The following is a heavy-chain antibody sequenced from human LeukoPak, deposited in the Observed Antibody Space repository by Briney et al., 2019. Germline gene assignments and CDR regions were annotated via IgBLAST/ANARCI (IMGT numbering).Heavy chain of an antibody. D-gene: IGHD6-19*01. CDR1: GFTFRTYT. CDR2: VLNDGSDK. CDR3: VRDGMAGTPNAFDM. J-gene: IGHJ3*02. V-gene: IGHV3-30*04. Sequence: PGGSLRLSCEASGFTFRTYTMDWVRQAPGKGLEWVALVLNDGSDKNYADSVKGRFTISRDKSRNTVLLQMNSLRPEDTAVYYCVRDGMAGTPNAFDMWGQGTMVTVSS.